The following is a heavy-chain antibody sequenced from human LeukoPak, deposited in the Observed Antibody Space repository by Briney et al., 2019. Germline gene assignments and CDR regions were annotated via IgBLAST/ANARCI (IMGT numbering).Heavy chain of an antibody. CDR2: ISYDGSNK. CDR3: AKAGEGYSYGYDY. Sequence: PGGSLRLSCAVSGFTFSSYGMHWIRQAPGKGLEWVAVISYDGSNKYYADSVKGRFTISRDNSKNTLYLQMNSLRAEDTAVYYCAKAGEGYSYGYDYWGQGTLVTVSS. D-gene: IGHD5-18*01. V-gene: IGHV3-30*18. J-gene: IGHJ4*02. CDR1: GFTFSSYG.